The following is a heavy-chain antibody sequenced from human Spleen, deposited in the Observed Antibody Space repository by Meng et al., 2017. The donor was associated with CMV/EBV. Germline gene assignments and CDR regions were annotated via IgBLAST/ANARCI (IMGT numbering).Heavy chain of an antibody. CDR3: ARVPVGCSSTSCYVSGAFDI. CDR1: GGSISSGDYY. V-gene: IGHV4-30-4*08. J-gene: IGHJ3*02. Sequence: RQGSGPGLVKPSQPLSLTCTVSGGSISSGDYYWSWIRQPPGKGLEWIGYIYYSGSTYYNPSLKSRVTISVDTSKNQFSLKLSSVTAADTAVYYCARVPVGCSSTSCYVSGAFDIWGQGTMVTVSS. D-gene: IGHD2-2*01. CDR2: IYYSGST.